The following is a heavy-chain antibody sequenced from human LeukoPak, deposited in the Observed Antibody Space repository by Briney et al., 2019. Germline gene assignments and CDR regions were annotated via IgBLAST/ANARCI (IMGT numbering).Heavy chain of an antibody. CDR1: GGSISSGGYY. CDR3: ARSYNWNLRPAYYYGMDV. D-gene: IGHD1-20*01. CDR2: IYYSGST. V-gene: IGHV4-31*03. J-gene: IGHJ6*02. Sequence: SETLSLTCTVSGGSISSGGYYWSWIRQHPGKGLEWIGYIYYSGSTYYNPSLKSRVTISVDTSKNQFSLKLSSVTAADTAVYYCARSYNWNLRPAYYYGMDVWGQGTTVTVSS.